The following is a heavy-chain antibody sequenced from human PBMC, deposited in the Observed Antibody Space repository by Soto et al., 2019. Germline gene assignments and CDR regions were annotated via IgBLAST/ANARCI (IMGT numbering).Heavy chain of an antibody. Sequence: QVQLQESGPGLVKPSQTLSLTCTVSGGSISSGGYYWSWIRQHPGKGLEWIGYIYYSGSTYYNPALKGQVTRSVDASKNQFSLKLSSVTDADTAVYYCARVFGFGGMDVWGQGTTVTVSS. CDR2: IYYSGST. D-gene: IGHD3-10*01. V-gene: IGHV4-31*01. CDR1: GGSISSGGYY. CDR3: ARVFGFGGMDV. J-gene: IGHJ6*02.